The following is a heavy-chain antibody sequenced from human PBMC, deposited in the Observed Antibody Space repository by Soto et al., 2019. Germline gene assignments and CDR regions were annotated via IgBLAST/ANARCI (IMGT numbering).Heavy chain of an antibody. CDR1: GYTFTSYG. CDR3: ARDLPPEDY. V-gene: IGHV1-18*01. Sequence: QVQLVQSGAEVKKPGASVKVSCKASGYTFTSYGISWVRQAPGEGLEWMGWIRAYNGNTNYAQKLPGRVTMTTDTSTGTAYMELRRLRSEGTAVYYCARDLPPEDYWGQGARVTVSS. CDR2: IRAYNGNT. J-gene: IGHJ4*02.